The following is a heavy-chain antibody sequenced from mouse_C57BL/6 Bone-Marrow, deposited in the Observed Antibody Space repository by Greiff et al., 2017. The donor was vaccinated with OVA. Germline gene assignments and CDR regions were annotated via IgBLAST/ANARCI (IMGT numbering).Heavy chain of an antibody. CDR1: GYTFTSYD. Sequence: VKLVESGPELVKPGASVKLSCKASGYTFTSYDINWVKQRPGQGLEWIGWIYPRDGSTKYNEKFKGKATLTVDTSSSTAYMELHSLTSEDSAVYFCARSDYYYAMDYWGQGTSVTVSS. CDR3: ARSDYYYAMDY. V-gene: IGHV1-85*01. CDR2: IYPRDGST. J-gene: IGHJ4*01.